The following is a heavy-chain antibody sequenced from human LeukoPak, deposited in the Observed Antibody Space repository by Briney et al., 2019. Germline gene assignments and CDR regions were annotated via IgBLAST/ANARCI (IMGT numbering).Heavy chain of an antibody. J-gene: IGHJ5*02. D-gene: IGHD3-3*01. V-gene: IGHV1-2*06. Sequence: ASVKVSCKASGYTFTGYYMHWVRQAPGQGLEWMGRINPNSGGTNYAQKFQGRVTMTRDTSISTVYMELSRLRSDDTAVYYCARDGRPILEWLFPRDNWFDPWGQGTLVTVSS. CDR2: INPNSGGT. CDR1: GYTFTGYY. CDR3: ARDGRPILEWLFPRDNWFDP.